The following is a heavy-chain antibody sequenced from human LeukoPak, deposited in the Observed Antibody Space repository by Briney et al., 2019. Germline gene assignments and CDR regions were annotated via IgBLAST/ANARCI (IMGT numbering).Heavy chain of an antibody. CDR2: IYYSGST. Sequence: SETLSLTCTVSGGSISSNSYYWGWIRQPPGKGLECIGSIYYSGSTYYNPSLKSRVTISVDTSKNQFSLKLSSVTAADTAVYYCARMVVSAWYFDYWGQGTLVTVSS. CDR3: ARMVVSAWYFDY. J-gene: IGHJ4*02. CDR1: GGSISSNSYY. D-gene: IGHD2-8*01. V-gene: IGHV4-39*07.